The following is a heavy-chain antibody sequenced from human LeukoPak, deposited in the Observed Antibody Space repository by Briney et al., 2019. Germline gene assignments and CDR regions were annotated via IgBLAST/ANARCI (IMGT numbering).Heavy chain of an antibody. CDR3: ARLPYYGGYSRSFHY. D-gene: IGHD4-23*01. CDR1: GFTFSSYG. CDR2: ISYDGSNK. Sequence: GGSLRLSCAASGFTFSSYGMHWVRQAPAKGLEWVAVISYDGSNKYYADSVRGRFTISRDNSKNTLYLQMNSLRAEDTAVYYFARLPYYGGYSRSFHYWGQGTLVTVSS. V-gene: IGHV3-30*03. J-gene: IGHJ4*02.